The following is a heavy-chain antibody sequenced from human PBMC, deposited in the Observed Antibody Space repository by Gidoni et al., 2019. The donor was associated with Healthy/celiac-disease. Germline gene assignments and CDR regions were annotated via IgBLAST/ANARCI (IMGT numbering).Heavy chain of an antibody. V-gene: IGHV3-23*01. Sequence: EVQLLESGGGLVQPGGSLRLSCAASGFTFSSYAMSWVRQAPGKGLEWVSAISGSGGSTYYADSVKGRFTISRDNSKNTLYLQMNSLRAEDTAVYYCANTPIGYCSSTSCSFDYWGQGTLVTVSS. J-gene: IGHJ4*02. CDR2: ISGSGGST. CDR1: GFTFSSYA. D-gene: IGHD2-2*01. CDR3: ANTPIGYCSSTSCSFDY.